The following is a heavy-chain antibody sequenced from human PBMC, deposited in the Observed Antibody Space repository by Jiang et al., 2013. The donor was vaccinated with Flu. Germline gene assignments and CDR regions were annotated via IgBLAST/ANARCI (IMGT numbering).Heavy chain of an antibody. CDR2: IYWDGDK. CDR1: GFSLSTSGVG. D-gene: IGHD1-1*01. J-gene: IGHJ4*02. CDR3: ARRGSLNDFSNYYFDL. Sequence: KPTQTLTLTCTFSGFSLSTSGVGVGWIRQPPGKALGWLALIYWDGDKRYSPSLKSRLTITKDTSKNQVVLRMTNMDPVDTGTYYCARRGSLNDFSNYYFDLWGQGTLVTVSS. V-gene: IGHV2-5*02.